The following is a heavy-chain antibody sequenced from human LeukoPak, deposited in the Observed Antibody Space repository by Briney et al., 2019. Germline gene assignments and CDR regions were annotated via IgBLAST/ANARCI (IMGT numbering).Heavy chain of an antibody. V-gene: IGHV3-21*01. J-gene: IGHJ4*02. Sequence: AGGSLKLSCAASGFTFSGSTIHWVRQASGKGLEWVSSISSSSYIYYADSVKGRFTISRDNAKNSLYLQMNSLRAEDTAVYYCARFSSWSPHFDYWGQGTLVTVSS. CDR2: ISSSSYI. CDR1: GFTFSGST. CDR3: ARFSSWSPHFDY. D-gene: IGHD6-13*01.